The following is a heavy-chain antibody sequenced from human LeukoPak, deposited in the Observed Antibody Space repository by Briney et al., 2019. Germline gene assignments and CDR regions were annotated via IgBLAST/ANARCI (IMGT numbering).Heavy chain of an antibody. CDR1: GFTFSNAW. Sequence: PGGSLRLSCAASGFTFSNAWMSWVRQTPGKGLEWVGRIKRKTDGGTTDYAAPVKGRFTISRDDLKNTLYLQMNSLKTEDTAVYYCTTDQPSWNYFDYWGQGTLVTVSS. CDR2: IKRKTDGGTT. D-gene: IGHD1-1*01. V-gene: IGHV3-15*01. CDR3: TTDQPSWNYFDY. J-gene: IGHJ4*02.